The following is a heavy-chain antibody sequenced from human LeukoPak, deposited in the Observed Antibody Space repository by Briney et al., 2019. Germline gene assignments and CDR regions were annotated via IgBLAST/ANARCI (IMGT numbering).Heavy chain of an antibody. Sequence: SETLSLTCTVSGGSISSYYWSWIRQPAGKGLEWIGRIYTSGSTNYNPSLKSRVTMSVDTSKNQFPLNVSSVTAADTAVYYCARATSSYFYYMDVWGKGTTVTISS. CDR3: ARATSSYFYYMDV. CDR2: IYTSGST. J-gene: IGHJ6*03. D-gene: IGHD5-12*01. CDR1: GGSISSYY. V-gene: IGHV4-4*07.